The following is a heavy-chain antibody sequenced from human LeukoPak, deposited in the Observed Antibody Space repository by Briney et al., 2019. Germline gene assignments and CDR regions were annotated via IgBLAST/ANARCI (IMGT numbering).Heavy chain of an antibody. CDR2: ISSSSTYM. CDR3: ARDRGSGWHTFDY. D-gene: IGHD6-19*01. J-gene: IGHJ4*02. V-gene: IGHV3-21*01. Sequence: GGSLRLSCAASGFTFSSYYMSWVRQAPGKGLEWVSSISSSSTYMFYADSVRGRFTISRDNAKNSLYLQMDSLRAEDTAVYYCARDRGSGWHTFDYWGQGTLVTVSS. CDR1: GFTFSSYY.